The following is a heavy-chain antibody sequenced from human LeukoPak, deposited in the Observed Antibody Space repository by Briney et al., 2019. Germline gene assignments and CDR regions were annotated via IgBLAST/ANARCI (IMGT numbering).Heavy chain of an antibody. D-gene: IGHD2-2*01. CDR1: IGSISSFY. J-gene: IGHJ5*02. CDR2: IYYSGST. V-gene: IGHV4-59*01. Sequence: SETLSLTCTVSIGSISSFYWSWIRQPPGKGLEWIGYIYYSGSTSYNPSLKSRVTISVDTSKNQFSLKLTSVTAADTAVYYCARGRIDCSSTSCYGGKNWFDPWGQGTLVTVSS. CDR3: ARGRIDCSSTSCYGGKNWFDP.